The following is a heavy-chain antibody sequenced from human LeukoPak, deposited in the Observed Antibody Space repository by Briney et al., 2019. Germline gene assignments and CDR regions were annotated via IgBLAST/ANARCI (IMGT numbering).Heavy chain of an antibody. J-gene: IGHJ5*02. Sequence: SETLSLTCAVYGGSFSGYYWSWIRQPPGKGLEWIGEINHSGSTNYYPSLKSRVTISVDTSKNQFSLKLSSVTAADTAVYYCARFGSTSYYLKDWFDPWGQGTLVTVSS. CDR3: ARFGSTSYYLKDWFDP. V-gene: IGHV4-34*01. D-gene: IGHD2-2*01. CDR2: INHSGST. CDR1: GGSFSGYY.